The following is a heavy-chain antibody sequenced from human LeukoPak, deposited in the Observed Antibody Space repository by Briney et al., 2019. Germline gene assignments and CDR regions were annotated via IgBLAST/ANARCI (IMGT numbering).Heavy chain of an antibody. V-gene: IGHV5-51*01. CDR3: ARRPSYDFWSGYYGVDGLDI. Sequence: GESLKISCKASGYSFVSHWIVWVRQMPGKGLEWLGIIFPGDSDTRYSPSFQGQVTISADKSINTAYLQWNSLRASDTAMYYCARRPSYDFWSGYYGVDGLDIWGQGTMVTVSS. D-gene: IGHD3-3*01. CDR1: GYSFVSHW. J-gene: IGHJ3*02. CDR2: IFPGDSDT.